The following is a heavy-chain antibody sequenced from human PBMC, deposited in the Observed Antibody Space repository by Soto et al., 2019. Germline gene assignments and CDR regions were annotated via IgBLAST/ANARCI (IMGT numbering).Heavy chain of an antibody. D-gene: IGHD4-17*01. CDR2: IWYDGSNK. Sequence: QVQLVESGGGVVQPGRSLRLSCAASGFTFSSYGMHWVRQAPGKGLEWVAVIWYDGSNKYYADSVKGRFTISRDNSKNTLDLQMTSLRAEDTAGYYCAREGTNYGDYFYDYWGQGTLVTVSS. CDR1: GFTFSSYG. J-gene: IGHJ4*01. CDR3: AREGTNYGDYFYDY. V-gene: IGHV3-33*01.